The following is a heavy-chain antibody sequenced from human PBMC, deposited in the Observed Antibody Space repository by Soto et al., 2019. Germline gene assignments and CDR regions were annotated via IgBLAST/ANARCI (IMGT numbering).Heavy chain of an antibody. CDR1: GGSISSGDYY. Sequence: LSLTCTVSGGSISSGDYYWSWIRQPPGKGLEWIGYIYYSGSTYYNPSLKSRVAISVDTSKNQFSLKLSSVTAADTAVYYCARGIKNSSGWSGAFDIWGQGTMVT. V-gene: IGHV4-30-4*01. J-gene: IGHJ3*02. CDR3: ARGIKNSSGWSGAFDI. D-gene: IGHD6-19*01. CDR2: IYYSGST.